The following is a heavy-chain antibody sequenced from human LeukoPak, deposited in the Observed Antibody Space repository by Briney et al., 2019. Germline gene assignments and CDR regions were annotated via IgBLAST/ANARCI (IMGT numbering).Heavy chain of an antibody. CDR2: IYYTGST. D-gene: IGHD6-13*01. J-gene: IGHJ4*02. CDR3: ARVARGYSSSWLDY. V-gene: IGHV4-59*02. Sequence: NPSGTLSLTCVVSGGSVSSSKWWSWLRQPPGKALEWIGYIYYTGSTSYNPSLKSRVTISVDTSKNQFSLKLSSVTAADTAVYYCARVARGYSSSWLDYWGQGTLVTVSS. CDR1: GGSVSSSKW.